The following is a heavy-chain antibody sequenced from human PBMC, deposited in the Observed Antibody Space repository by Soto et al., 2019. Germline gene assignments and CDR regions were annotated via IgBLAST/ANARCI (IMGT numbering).Heavy chain of an antibody. CDR1: GGSFSDHY. CDR2: INHSGGT. J-gene: IGHJ5*02. V-gene: IGHV4-34*01. Sequence: SETLSLTCAVYGGSFSDHYWSWIRQPPGKGLEWIGEINHSGGTKYNPSLKSRVTILVDTSKSQFSLKLRSVTAADTAIYYCARSNTGFDPWGQGALVTVSS. D-gene: IGHD4-4*01. CDR3: ARSNTGFDP.